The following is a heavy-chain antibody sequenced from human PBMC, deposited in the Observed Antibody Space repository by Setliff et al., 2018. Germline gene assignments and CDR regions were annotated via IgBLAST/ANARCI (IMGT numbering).Heavy chain of an antibody. D-gene: IGHD3-10*01. Sequence: ASVKVSCKASGYTLNNYAMNWVRQAPGQGFEWMGWINTKTGNPTYAQDFTGRLVFSLDTSVSTAYLQISSLKAEDTAVYYCARASRFGTIRYRGDYYMDVWGKGTTVTVSS. J-gene: IGHJ6*03. V-gene: IGHV7-4-1*02. CDR2: INTKTGNP. CDR3: ARASRFGTIRYRGDYYMDV. CDR1: GYTLNNYA.